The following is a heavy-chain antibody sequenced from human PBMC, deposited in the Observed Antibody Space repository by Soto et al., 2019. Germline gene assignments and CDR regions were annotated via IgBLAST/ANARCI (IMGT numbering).Heavy chain of an antibody. CDR3: ARVVLRCCGESRRMDF. CDR1: GDSVSSNSAA. CDR2: TYYRSKWYN. D-gene: IGHD3-10*01. V-gene: IGHV6-1*01. Sequence: SQTLSLTCAISGDSVSSNSAAWNWIRQSPSRGLEWLGRTYYRSKWYNDYAVSVKSRITINPDTSKNQFSLQLNSVTPEDTAVYYCARVVLRCCGESRRMDFWAQGTTVTVSS. J-gene: IGHJ6*02.